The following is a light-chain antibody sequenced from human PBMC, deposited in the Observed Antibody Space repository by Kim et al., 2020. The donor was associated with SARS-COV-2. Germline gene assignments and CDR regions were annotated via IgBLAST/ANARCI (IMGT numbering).Light chain of an antibody. V-gene: IGKV3-20*01. Sequence: SPGERATPSCRASQSVTSSYLAWYQQNPAQPPRLLIYGASSRATGIPDRCSGSGSGTDFTLTTSRLEPEDFAVYYYQQYDSSPRTFGQGTKVDIK. CDR2: GAS. CDR1: QSVTSSY. CDR3: QQYDSSPRT. J-gene: IGKJ1*01.